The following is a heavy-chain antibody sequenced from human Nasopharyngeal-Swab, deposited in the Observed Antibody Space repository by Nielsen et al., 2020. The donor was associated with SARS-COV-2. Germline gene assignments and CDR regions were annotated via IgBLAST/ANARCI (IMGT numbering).Heavy chain of an antibody. CDR1: GFTFSDYF. CDR2: ISGSGTTI. V-gene: IGHV3-11*04. Sequence: GESLKISCAASGFTFSDYFMSWIRQAPGKGLEWISYISGSGTTIYYADSMKGRFTISRDNAKNSLYLQMSSLRAEDTAVYYCARGPRDGYNPNWFDPWGQGTLVTVSS. CDR3: ARGPRDGYNPNWFDP. D-gene: IGHD5-24*01. J-gene: IGHJ5*02.